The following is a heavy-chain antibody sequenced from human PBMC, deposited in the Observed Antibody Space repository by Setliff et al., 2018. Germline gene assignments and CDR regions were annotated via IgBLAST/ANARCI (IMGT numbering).Heavy chain of an antibody. CDR1: GYTFTTYA. D-gene: IGHD5-12*01. V-gene: IGHV7-4-1*02. Sequence: ASVKVSCKASGYTFTTYAIGWMRQAPGQGPEWMGWINTNTGNPSYAQGFTGRFVFSLDTSVSTAYLQISSLKGGDTGVYYCARASRYGTIKYRGDYYMDVWGKGTTVTV. J-gene: IGHJ6*03. CDR2: INTNTGNP. CDR3: ARASRYGTIKYRGDYYMDV.